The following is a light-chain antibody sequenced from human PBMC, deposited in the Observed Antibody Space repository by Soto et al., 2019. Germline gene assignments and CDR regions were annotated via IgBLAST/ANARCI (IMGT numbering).Light chain of an antibody. CDR1: SSDIGGYNY. Sequence: QSALTQPASVSGSPGQSITISCTGTSSDIGGYNYVSWYQHHPGKAPKLIIHDVSYRPSGVSNRFSGSKSGNTASLTISGLQAVDEADYYCNSYGRGSTLVFGTGTKLTVL. CDR2: DVS. CDR3: NSYGRGSTLV. J-gene: IGLJ1*01. V-gene: IGLV2-14*03.